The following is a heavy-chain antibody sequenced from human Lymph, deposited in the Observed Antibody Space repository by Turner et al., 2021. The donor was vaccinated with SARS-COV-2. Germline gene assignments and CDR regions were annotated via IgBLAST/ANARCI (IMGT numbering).Heavy chain of an antibody. V-gene: IGHV3-7*01. CDR2: IKQDGSEK. J-gene: IGHJ4*02. CDR1: GFTFSYYW. D-gene: IGHD1-26*01. Sequence: EVQLVESGGGLVQPGGSLRLSCAASGFTFSYYWMSWVRQAPGKGLEWVANIKQDGSEKYYVDSVKGRFTISRDNAKNSLFLQMNSLRAKDTAVYYCARMGSSSWYFDYWGQGTLVTVSS. CDR3: ARMGSSSWYFDY.